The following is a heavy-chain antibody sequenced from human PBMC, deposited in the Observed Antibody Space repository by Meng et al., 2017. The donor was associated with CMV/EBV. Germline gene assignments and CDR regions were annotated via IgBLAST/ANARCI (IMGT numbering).Heavy chain of an antibody. V-gene: IGHV1-69*05. CDR3: ARDRAGRITIFGVVQGGGMDV. Sequence: SVKVSCKASGGTFSSYAISWLRQAPGQGLEWMGGIIPIFGTANYAQKFQGRVTITTDESTSTAYMELSSLRSEDTAVYYCARDRAGRITIFGVVQGGGMDVWGQGTTVTVSS. CDR2: IIPIFGTA. J-gene: IGHJ6*02. D-gene: IGHD3-3*01. CDR1: GGTFSSYA.